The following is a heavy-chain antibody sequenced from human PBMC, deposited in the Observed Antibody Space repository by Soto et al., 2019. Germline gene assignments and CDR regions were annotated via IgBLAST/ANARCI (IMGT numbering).Heavy chain of an antibody. Sequence: ASVKVSCKASGYTFTGYYMHWVRQAPGQGLEWMGWINPNSGGTNYAQKFQGWVTMTRDTSISTAYMELSRLRSDDTAVYYCARDRFYSSGTNYYYYYGMDVWGQGTTVTVS. V-gene: IGHV1-2*04. J-gene: IGHJ6*02. D-gene: IGHD6-19*01. CDR1: GYTFTGYY. CDR3: ARDRFYSSGTNYYYYYGMDV. CDR2: INPNSGGT.